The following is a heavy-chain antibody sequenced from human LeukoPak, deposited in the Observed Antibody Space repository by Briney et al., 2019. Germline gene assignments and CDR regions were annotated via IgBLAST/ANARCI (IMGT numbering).Heavy chain of an antibody. J-gene: IGHJ4*02. CDR3: ARESGYPPHFDY. V-gene: IGHV3-74*01. D-gene: IGHD3-22*01. CDR2: INSDGSST. Sequence: QTGGSLRLSCAASGFTFSSYWMHWVRQAPGKGLVWVSRINSDGSSTSYADSVKGRFTISRDNAKNTLYLQMNSLRAEDTAVYYCARESGYPPHFDYWGQGTLVTVSS. CDR1: GFTFSSYW.